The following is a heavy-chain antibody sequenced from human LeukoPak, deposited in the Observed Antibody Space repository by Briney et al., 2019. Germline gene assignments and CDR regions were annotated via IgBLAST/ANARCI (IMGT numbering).Heavy chain of an antibody. Sequence: ASVKVSCKASGYTFINYGITWVRQAPGQGLEWMGWINPNSGGTNFAQKFQGWVTLTKDTSISTAYMELRRLRSDDTAVYYCARGWNYDSTGYRGFDYWGQGTLVTVSS. J-gene: IGHJ4*02. CDR1: GYTFINYG. CDR3: ARGWNYDSTGYRGFDY. V-gene: IGHV1-2*04. D-gene: IGHD3-22*01. CDR2: INPNSGGT.